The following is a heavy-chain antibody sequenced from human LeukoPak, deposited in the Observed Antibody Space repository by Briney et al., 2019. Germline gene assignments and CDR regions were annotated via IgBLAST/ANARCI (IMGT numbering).Heavy chain of an antibody. CDR3: ATDQQWLAPYGMDV. Sequence: PGGSLRLSCAASGFTFDDYAMHWVRQAPGKGLEWVSLISGDGGSTYYADSVKGRFTISRDNSKNSLYLQMNSLRTEDTALYYCATDQQWLAPYGMDVWGQGTTVTVSS. J-gene: IGHJ6*02. D-gene: IGHD6-19*01. CDR2: ISGDGGST. V-gene: IGHV3-43*02. CDR1: GFTFDDYA.